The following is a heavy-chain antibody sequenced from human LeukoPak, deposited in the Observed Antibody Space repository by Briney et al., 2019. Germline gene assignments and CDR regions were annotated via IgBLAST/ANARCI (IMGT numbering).Heavy chain of an antibody. J-gene: IGHJ4*02. CDR3: ARGGSGSSWYDY. Sequence: ASVKVSCKASGYTFTSYDINWVRQATGQGLGWMGWMNPNSGNTGSAQKFQGRVTMTRNTSISTTYMELSSLRSEDTAVYYCARGGSGSSWYDYWGQGTLVTVSS. D-gene: IGHD6-13*01. CDR2: MNPNSGNT. V-gene: IGHV1-8*01. CDR1: GYTFTSYD.